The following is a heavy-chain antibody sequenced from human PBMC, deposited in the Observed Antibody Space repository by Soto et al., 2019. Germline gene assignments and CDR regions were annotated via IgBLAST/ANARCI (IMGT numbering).Heavy chain of an antibody. CDR3: AADLTYCSGRSCYSSGYSDY. V-gene: IGHV1-58*01. Sequence: ASVKVSCKASGFTFTSSAVQWVRQARGQRLEWIGWIVVGSGNTNYAQKFQERVTITRDMSTSTAYMELSSLRSEDTAVYYCAADLTYCSGRSCYSSGYSDYWGQGTLVTVSS. CDR1: GFTFTSSA. J-gene: IGHJ4*02. D-gene: IGHD2-15*01. CDR2: IVVGSGNT.